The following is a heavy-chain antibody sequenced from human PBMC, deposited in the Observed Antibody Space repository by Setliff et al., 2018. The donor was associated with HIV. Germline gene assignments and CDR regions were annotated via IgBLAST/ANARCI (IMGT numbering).Heavy chain of an antibody. CDR2: IYSSGST. D-gene: IGHD6-6*01. V-gene: IGHV4-4*08. J-gene: IGHJ4*02. CDR3: ASALSIAAPRV. CDR1: GGSISNYY. Sequence: SETLSLTCTVSGGSISNYYWTWIRQPPGKGLEWIGYIYSSGSTNFNSSLQSRVTISVDTSKNQFSLKVNSVTAADTALYYCASALSIAAPRVWGQGTLVTVSS.